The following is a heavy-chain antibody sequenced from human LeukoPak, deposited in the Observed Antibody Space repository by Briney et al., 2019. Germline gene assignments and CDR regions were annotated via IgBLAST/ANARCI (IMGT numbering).Heavy chain of an antibody. V-gene: IGHV3-23*01. Sequence: GGSLRLLCAASGFTFSNYDMSWVRHAPGKGLEWLSFISGSGGSTYYADSVKGRFTISRDNSKNTLYLQMNSLSVEDTAVYYCAKDRSGWKCWFDPWGQGTLVTVSS. D-gene: IGHD6-19*01. J-gene: IGHJ5*02. CDR2: ISGSGGST. CDR1: GFTFSNYD. CDR3: AKDRSGWKCWFDP.